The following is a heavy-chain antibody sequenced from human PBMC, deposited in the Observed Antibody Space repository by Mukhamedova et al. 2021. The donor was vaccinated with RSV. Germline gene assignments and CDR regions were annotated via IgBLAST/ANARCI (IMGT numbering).Heavy chain of an antibody. J-gene: IGHJ4*02. D-gene: IGHD6-19*01. CDR2: ILSDGSNR. CDR3: AKGHRAVASVYFDF. Sequence: VRQAPGKGLEWEAVILSDGSNRYYADSVKGRFTISRDDSKNTLYLQMNSLKSEDTAVYYCAKGHRAVASVYFDFWGQGTLVTVSS. V-gene: IGHV3-30*18.